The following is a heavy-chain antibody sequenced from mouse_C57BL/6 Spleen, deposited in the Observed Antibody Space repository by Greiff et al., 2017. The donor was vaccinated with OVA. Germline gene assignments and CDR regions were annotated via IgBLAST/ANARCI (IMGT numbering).Heavy chain of an antibody. CDR1: GYTFTDYY. D-gene: IGHD3-2*02. J-gene: IGHJ3*01. CDR2: INPNNGGT. Sequence: VQLQQSGPELVKPGASVKISCKASGYTFTDYYMNWVKQSHGKSLEWIGDINPNNGGTSYNQKFKGKATLTVDKSSSTAYMELRSLTSEDSAVYYCARRQLRLLAWFAYWGQGTLVTVSA. V-gene: IGHV1-26*01. CDR3: ARRQLRLLAWFAY.